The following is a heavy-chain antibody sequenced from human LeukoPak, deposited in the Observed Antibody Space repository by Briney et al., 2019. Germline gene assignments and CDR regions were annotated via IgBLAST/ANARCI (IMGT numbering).Heavy chain of an antibody. CDR2: ISSSGSTI. V-gene: IGHV3-11*01. D-gene: IGHD6-13*01. Sequence: GGSLRLSCAASGFTFSDYYMSWIRQAPGKGLEWVSYISSSGSTIYYADSVKGRFTISRDNAKNSLYLQMNSLRAEDTAVYYCARERYEAAAPHGYCYYGMDVWGQGTTVTVSS. J-gene: IGHJ6*02. CDR1: GFTFSDYY. CDR3: ARERYEAAAPHGYCYYGMDV.